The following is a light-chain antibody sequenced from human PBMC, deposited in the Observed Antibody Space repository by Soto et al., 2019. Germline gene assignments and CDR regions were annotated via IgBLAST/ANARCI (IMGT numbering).Light chain of an antibody. CDR2: NIN. CDR1: SSSFKTNS. CDR3: ATWDASLGWV. V-gene: IGLV1-44*01. Sequence: QSVLTQSPSASGTPGQRVTISCSGSSSSFKTNSVQWFQQLPGTAPKLLIHNINQRPSGVPDRFSGSKSGTSASLAISGLQSEDEGDYYCATWDASLGWVFGGGTKLTVL. J-gene: IGLJ3*02.